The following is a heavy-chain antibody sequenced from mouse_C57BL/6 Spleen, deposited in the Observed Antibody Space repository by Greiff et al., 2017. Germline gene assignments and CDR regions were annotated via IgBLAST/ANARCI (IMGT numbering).Heavy chain of an antibody. CDR3: ARERTDFDV. Sequence: VQLQQSGPELVKPGASVKISCKASGYSFTGYYMNWVEQSPEKSLEWIGEINPSTGGTTYNQKFKAKATLTVDKSSSTAYMQLKSLTSEDSAVYYCARERTDFDVWGTGTTVTVSS. J-gene: IGHJ1*03. V-gene: IGHV1-42*01. CDR1: GYSFTGYY. CDR2: INPSTGGT.